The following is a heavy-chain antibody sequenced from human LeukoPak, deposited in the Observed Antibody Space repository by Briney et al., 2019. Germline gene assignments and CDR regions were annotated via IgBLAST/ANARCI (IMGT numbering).Heavy chain of an antibody. Sequence: GGSLRLSCAASGFNFSNYAMSWVRQAPGKGLVWVSRINSDGSSTSYADSVKGRFTISRDNAKNTLYLQMNSLRAEDTAVYYCAREGYYDSSGYSNDAFNIWGQGTMVTVSS. V-gene: IGHV3-74*01. J-gene: IGHJ3*02. D-gene: IGHD3-22*01. CDR1: GFNFSNYA. CDR2: INSDGSST. CDR3: AREGYYDSSGYSNDAFNI.